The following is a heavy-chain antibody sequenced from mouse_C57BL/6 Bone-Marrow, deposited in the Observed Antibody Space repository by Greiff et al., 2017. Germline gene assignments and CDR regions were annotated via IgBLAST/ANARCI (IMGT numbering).Heavy chain of an antibody. CDR1: GYTFTSYW. Sequence: QVQLQQPGAELVMPGASVKLSCKASGYTFTSYWMHWVKQRPGQGLVWIGEIDPSDSYTNYNQKFKGKSTVTVDKSSSTAYMQLSSLTTEDSAVYYCARGDYWGQGTTLTVSS. J-gene: IGHJ2*01. V-gene: IGHV1-69*01. CDR2: IDPSDSYT. CDR3: ARGDY.